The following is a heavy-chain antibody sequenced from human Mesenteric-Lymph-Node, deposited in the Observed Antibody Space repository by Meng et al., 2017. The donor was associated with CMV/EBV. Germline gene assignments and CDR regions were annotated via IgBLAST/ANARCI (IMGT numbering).Heavy chain of an antibody. V-gene: IGHV3-53*01. CDR1: GFTVSNNY. J-gene: IGHJ4*02. CDR2: IYSGGST. CDR3: ARDGGAVAGINFDN. D-gene: IGHD6-19*01. Sequence: GESLKISCAASGFTVSNNYMNWVRQAPGKGLEWVSVIYSGGSTYYADSVKGRFTISRDNSKNKLYLQMNSLRAEDTAVYYCARDGGAVAGINFDNWGQGTLVTVSS.